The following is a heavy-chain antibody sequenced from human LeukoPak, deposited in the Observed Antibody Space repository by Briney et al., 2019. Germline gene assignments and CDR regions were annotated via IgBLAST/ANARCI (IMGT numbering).Heavy chain of an antibody. J-gene: IGHJ4*02. CDR2: IHYDGTYT. D-gene: IGHD3-22*01. Sequence: PGGSLRLSCAASGFTFSTYWMHWVRQIPGKGLVWLSRIHYDGTYTTYVDSVRGRFTISRDNSKNTLYLQMNSLRAEDTAVYYCAREEGRYDSSGSFDYWGQGTLVTVSS. CDR3: AREEGRYDSSGSFDY. CDR1: GFTFSTYW. V-gene: IGHV3-74*01.